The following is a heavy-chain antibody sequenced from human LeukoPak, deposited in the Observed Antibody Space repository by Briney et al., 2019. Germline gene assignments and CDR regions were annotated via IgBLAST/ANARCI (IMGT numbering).Heavy chain of an antibody. V-gene: IGHV3-33*01. D-gene: IGHD2-8*01. Sequence: GRSLRLSCAASGFTFSSYGMHWVRQAPGKGLEWVAVIWYDGSNKYYADSVKGRFTISRDNSKNTLYLQMNSLRAEDTAVYYCARAMVYPHEFMDVWGKGTTVTVSS. CDR1: GFTFSSYG. J-gene: IGHJ6*03. CDR2: IWYDGSNK. CDR3: ARAMVYPHEFMDV.